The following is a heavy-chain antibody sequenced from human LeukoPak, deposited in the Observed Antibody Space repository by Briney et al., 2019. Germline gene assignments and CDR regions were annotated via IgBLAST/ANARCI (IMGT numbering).Heavy chain of an antibody. D-gene: IGHD2-21*01. V-gene: IGHV3-72*01. Sequence: GGSLRLSCGASGFTLSDHYMDWVRQAPGKRLEWVGRSRDKANSYSTEYAASVKGRFTISRDDSKNSLYLQMNSLKTEDTAVYYCAPLSPIDWGQGTLVTVSS. J-gene: IGHJ4*02. CDR3: APLSPID. CDR1: GFTLSDHY. CDR2: SRDKANSYST.